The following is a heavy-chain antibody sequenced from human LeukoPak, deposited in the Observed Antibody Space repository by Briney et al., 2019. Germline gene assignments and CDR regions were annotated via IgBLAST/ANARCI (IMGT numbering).Heavy chain of an antibody. CDR2: VSDRGGA. CDR3: ATNALLVPSTFDS. Sequence: PSETLSLTCSVSGVSLSDSYWSWIRQSPGKAMEWIGYVSDRGGASYNPSLKGRVTISPDTSKNQFSLKLNSVTAADRAVYYCATNALLVPSTFDSWGRGTLVTVSS. CDR1: GVSLSDSY. V-gene: IGHV4-59*12. D-gene: IGHD6-6*01. J-gene: IGHJ4*02.